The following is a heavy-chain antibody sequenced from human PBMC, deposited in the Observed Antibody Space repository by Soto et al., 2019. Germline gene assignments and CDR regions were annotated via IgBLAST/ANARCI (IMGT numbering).Heavy chain of an antibody. Sequence: GGSLIRSCAGSEDTCSYFNVNWVRQAPGMGLEWVSYISSSGSTKYYADSVKGRFTISRDNAKNSLYLQMNSLRDEDTAVYYCARNVMRGPGILVTVSS. CDR1: EDTCSYFN. CDR2: ISSSGSTK. CDR3: ARNVM. J-gene: IGHJ4*02. D-gene: IGHD3-16*01. V-gene: IGHV3-48*02.